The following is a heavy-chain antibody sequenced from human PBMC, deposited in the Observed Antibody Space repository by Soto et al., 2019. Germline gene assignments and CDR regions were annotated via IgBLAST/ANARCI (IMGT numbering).Heavy chain of an antibody. V-gene: IGHV4-39*01. CDR2: LYYSGST. CDR3: GRRTLAYYYGMDV. Sequence: SETLSLTCTVSGGSISSSSYYWGWIRQPPGKGLEWIGSLYYSGSTYYNPSLKSRVTISVDTSKNQFSLKLSSVTAADTAVYYWGRRTLAYYYGMDVGGQGTRATVSS. J-gene: IGHJ6*02. CDR1: GGSISSSSYY.